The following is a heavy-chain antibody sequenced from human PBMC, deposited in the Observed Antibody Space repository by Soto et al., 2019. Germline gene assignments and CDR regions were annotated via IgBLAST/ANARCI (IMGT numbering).Heavy chain of an antibody. CDR2: IYYTGTT. V-gene: IGHV4-30-4*01. CDR1: GGSISSADNY. Sequence: SETLSLTCTLSGGSISSADNYWTWIRQPPGKGLEWIGNIYYTGTTYDNPSLKSRVTISADTSKNQFSLKLRSVTAADTAVYYCARGRDSTSYTNWFDPWGQGTLVTVSS. D-gene: IGHD3-10*01. J-gene: IGHJ5*02. CDR3: ARGRDSTSYTNWFDP.